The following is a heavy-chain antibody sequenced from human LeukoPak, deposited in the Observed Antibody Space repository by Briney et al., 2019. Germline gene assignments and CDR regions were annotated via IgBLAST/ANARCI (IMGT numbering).Heavy chain of an antibody. CDR1: GFTFSSYA. Sequence: GGSLRLSCAASGFTFSSYAMHWVRQAPGKGLEWVAVISYDGSNKYYADSVKGRFTMSRDNSKNTLSLQMNTLRAEDTAEYYCAKWLRVATTYFDYWGQGALVTVSS. J-gene: IGHJ4*02. CDR3: AKWLRVATTYFDY. V-gene: IGHV3-30*04. D-gene: IGHD5-24*01. CDR2: ISYDGSNK.